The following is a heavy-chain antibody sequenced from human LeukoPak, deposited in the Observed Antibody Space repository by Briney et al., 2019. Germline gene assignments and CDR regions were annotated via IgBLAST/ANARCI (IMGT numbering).Heavy chain of an antibody. V-gene: IGHV3-7*01. Sequence: GGSLRLSCVASGFTFTNYWMSWVRQAPGKGLEWLANLNQDGNKKYYAESVKGRFTISRDNAKNSLDLQINSLTAEDTAVYYCGRAAGDSYDYWGQGTLVTVSS. D-gene: IGHD6-19*01. CDR3: GRAAGDSYDY. CDR1: GFTFTNYW. CDR2: LNQDGNKK. J-gene: IGHJ4*02.